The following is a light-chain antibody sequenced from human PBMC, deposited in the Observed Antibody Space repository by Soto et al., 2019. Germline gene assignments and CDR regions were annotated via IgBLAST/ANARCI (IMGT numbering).Light chain of an antibody. CDR1: QILVYADGNTC. CDR2: QVS. CDR3: MQGTHWPPN. V-gene: IGKV2-30*01. J-gene: IGKJ4*01. Sequence: DVMTQSPFSLPATLRQPASISWRSSQILVYADGNTCLNWCSQWPCLYPRRLIYQVSNRDSGVSDRFSGSGSVTDFTLKISRVEAEDVGIYYCMQGTHWPPNFGGGTKVDIK.